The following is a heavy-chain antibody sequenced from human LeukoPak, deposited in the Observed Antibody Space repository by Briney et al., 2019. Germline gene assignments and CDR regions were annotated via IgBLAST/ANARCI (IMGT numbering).Heavy chain of an antibody. J-gene: IGHJ4*02. Sequence: GGSLRLSCAASGFTFSDFEMNWVRQVPGKGLEWVSHIDGGGGSIFYADSVKGRFTVSRDNAKNSLYLQMNNLRVEDTAIYYCARELLLCGGDCNDYWGQGTLVTVSS. CDR1: GFTFSDFE. D-gene: IGHD2-21*02. CDR2: IDGGGGSI. V-gene: IGHV3-48*03. CDR3: ARELLLCGGDCNDY.